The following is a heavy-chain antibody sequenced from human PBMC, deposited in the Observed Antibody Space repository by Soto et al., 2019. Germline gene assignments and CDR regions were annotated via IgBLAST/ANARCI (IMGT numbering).Heavy chain of an antibody. CDR3: ARQFSGYDLLYYFDY. J-gene: IGHJ4*02. CDR2: IYHSGSA. Sequence: PSETLSLTCAVSGGSISSGGYSWSWIRQPPGKGLEWIGYIYHSGSAYYNPSLKSRVTISVDRSKNQFSLKLSSVTAADTAVYYCARQFSGYDLLYYFDYWGQGTLVTVPS. V-gene: IGHV4-30-2*01. D-gene: IGHD5-12*01. CDR1: GGSISSGGYS.